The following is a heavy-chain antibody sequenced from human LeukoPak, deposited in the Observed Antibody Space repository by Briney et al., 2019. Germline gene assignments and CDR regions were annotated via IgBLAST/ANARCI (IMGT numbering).Heavy chain of an antibody. J-gene: IGHJ4*02. Sequence: SETLSLTCTVSGGSISSYYWSWIRQAAGKGLQWIGRIYTSGSTDYNPSLKTRLTMSVDTSKNQFSLKLSSVTAADTAVYHCARGGSSWQSFDYWGQGTLVTVSS. CDR1: GGSISSYY. D-gene: IGHD6-13*01. V-gene: IGHV4-4*07. CDR2: IYTSGST. CDR3: ARGGSSWQSFDY.